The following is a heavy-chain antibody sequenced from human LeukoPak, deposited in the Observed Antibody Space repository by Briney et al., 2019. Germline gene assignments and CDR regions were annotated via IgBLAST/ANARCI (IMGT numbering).Heavy chain of an antibody. J-gene: IGHJ5*02. V-gene: IGHV4-39*07. D-gene: IGHD3-10*02. CDR3: ARTVRGANWFDP. CDR2: ICYSGST. Sequence: SETLSLTRTVSGGSISSSSYYWGWIRQPPGKGLEWIGSICYSGSTYYNPSLKSRVTISVDTSKNQNSQKLSSVTAADTAVYYCARTVRGANWFDPGGQATLVTVSS. CDR1: GGSISSSSYY.